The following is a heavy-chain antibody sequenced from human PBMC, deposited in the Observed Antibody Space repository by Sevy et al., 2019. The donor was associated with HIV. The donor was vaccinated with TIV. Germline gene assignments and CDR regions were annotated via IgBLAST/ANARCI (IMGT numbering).Heavy chain of an antibody. D-gene: IGHD6-19*01. V-gene: IGHV2-5*01. J-gene: IGHJ4*02. Sequence: SGPTLVNPTQTLTLTCTFSGFSLTTSGVGVAWIRQPPGKALEWLALIYGNDDKRLSSSLKSRLTITKDTSTNQVVLTMTNMDPVDTATYYCAHTPAPQGLVVFDYWGQGTLVTVSS. CDR2: IYGNDDK. CDR1: GFSLTTSGVG. CDR3: AHTPAPQGLVVFDY.